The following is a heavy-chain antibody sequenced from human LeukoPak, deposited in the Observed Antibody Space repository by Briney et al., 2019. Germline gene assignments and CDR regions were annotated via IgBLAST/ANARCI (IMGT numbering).Heavy chain of an antibody. CDR3: ASPGREMATILDY. CDR1: GGSISSSSYY. Sequence: SETLSLTCTVSGGSISSSSYYWGWIRQPPGKGLEWIRSIYYSGSTYYNPSLKSRVTISVDTSKNQFSLKLSSVTAADTAVYYCASPGREMATILDYWGQGTLVTVSS. CDR2: IYYSGST. V-gene: IGHV4-39*01. D-gene: IGHD5-24*01. J-gene: IGHJ4*02.